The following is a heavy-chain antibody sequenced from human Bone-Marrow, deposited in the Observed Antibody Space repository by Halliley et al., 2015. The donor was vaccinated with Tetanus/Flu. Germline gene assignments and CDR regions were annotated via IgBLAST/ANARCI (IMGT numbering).Heavy chain of an antibody. J-gene: IGHJ4*02. V-gene: IGHV1-46*02. D-gene: IGHD3-22*01. CDR1: RHTFNTSL. Sequence: QVQLVQSGAEVKKPGASVIVSCKASRHTFNTSLIHWVRQAPGQDLEWVGLINPSDDNMKAAQKFHDRVTMTTDTASTTVFLDVRNLRCEDTAVYYCASSPLEVVTTGLDSWGQGTLVIVSS. CDR3: ASSPLEVVTTGLDS. CDR2: INPSDDNM.